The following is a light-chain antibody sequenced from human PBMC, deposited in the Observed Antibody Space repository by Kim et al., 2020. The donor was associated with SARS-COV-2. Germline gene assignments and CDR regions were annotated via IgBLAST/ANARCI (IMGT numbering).Light chain of an antibody. Sequence: GQRGTISCSGSSSNLGSNYVYWYQQLPGTAPKLLIYRNNQRPSGVPDRFSGSKSGTSASLAISGLRSEDEADYYCAAWDDSLSGYVFGTGTKVTVL. CDR3: AAWDDSLSGYV. J-gene: IGLJ1*01. CDR1: SSNLGSNY. V-gene: IGLV1-47*01. CDR2: RNN.